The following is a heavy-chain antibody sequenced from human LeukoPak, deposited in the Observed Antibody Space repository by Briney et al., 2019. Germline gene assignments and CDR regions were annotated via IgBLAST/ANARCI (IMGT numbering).Heavy chain of an antibody. V-gene: IGHV1-18*01. J-gene: IGHJ6*03. CDR2: ISAYNGNT. Sequence: ASVKVSCKASGYTFTSYGISWVRQAPGQGLEWMGWISAYNGNTNYAQKLQGRVTMTTDTSTSTAYMELRSLRSDDTAVYYCARGRRYCSSTSCYTDYYYYMDVWGKGTTVTVSS. CDR3: ARGRRYCSSTSCYTDYYYYMDV. CDR1: GYTFTSYG. D-gene: IGHD2-2*02.